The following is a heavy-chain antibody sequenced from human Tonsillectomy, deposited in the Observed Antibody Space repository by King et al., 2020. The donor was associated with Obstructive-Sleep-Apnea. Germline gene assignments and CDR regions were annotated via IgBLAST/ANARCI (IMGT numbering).Heavy chain of an antibody. CDR2: ISYDGSNK. Sequence: VQLVESGGGVVQPGRSLRLSCAASGFTFSSYDMHWVRQAPGKGLEWVALISYDGSNKYYADSVKGRFAISRDNSKNTLHLEMNSLRAEDTAVYYCARVPQGRSLRWYYYGMDVWGQGTTVTVSS. J-gene: IGHJ6*02. CDR3: ARVPQGRSLRWYYYGMDV. CDR1: GFTFSSYD. V-gene: IGHV3-30*09. D-gene: IGHD4-17*01.